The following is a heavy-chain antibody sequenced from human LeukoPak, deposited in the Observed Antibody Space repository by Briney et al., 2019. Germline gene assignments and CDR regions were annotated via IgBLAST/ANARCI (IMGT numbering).Heavy chain of an antibody. J-gene: IGHJ5*02. CDR3: ARERSYCSSTSCHNWFDP. CDR2: ISAYNGNT. V-gene: IGHV1-18*04. CDR1: GYTFTSYG. D-gene: IGHD2-2*01. Sequence: ASVNVSCKASGYTFTSYGISWVRQAPGQGLEWMGWISAYNGNTNYAQKLQGRVTMTTDTSTSTAYMEPRSLRSGDTAVYYCARERSYCSSTSCHNWFDPWGQGTLVTVSS.